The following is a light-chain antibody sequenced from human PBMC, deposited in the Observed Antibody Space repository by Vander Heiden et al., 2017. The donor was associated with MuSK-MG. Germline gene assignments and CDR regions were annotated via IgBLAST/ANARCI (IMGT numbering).Light chain of an antibody. V-gene: IGKV3D-11*02. CDR1: QNIDKY. CDR3: HQRVNGHPEIT. J-gene: IGKJ5*01. Sequence: EIVLTQSPDTLSLSPGERATLSCRASQNIDKYLSWYKQKPGQAPRLLIYDTSERLTGIKARFSGSGDGTDFTLTINGREPEDFAVYYCHQRVNGHPEITFGQGTLLXIK. CDR2: DTS.